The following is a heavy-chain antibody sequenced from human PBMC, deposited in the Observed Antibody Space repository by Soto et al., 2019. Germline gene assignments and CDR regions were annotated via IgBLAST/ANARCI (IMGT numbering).Heavy chain of an antibody. Sequence: ASVKVSCKVSGYTLTELSMHWVRQAPGKGLEWMGGFDPEDGETIYAQKFQGRVTMTEDTSTDTAYMELSSLRSEDTAVYYCATEGTYYDILTGPNWFDPWGQGTLVTVSS. V-gene: IGHV1-24*01. D-gene: IGHD3-9*01. CDR2: FDPEDGET. J-gene: IGHJ5*02. CDR3: ATEGTYYDILTGPNWFDP. CDR1: GYTLTELS.